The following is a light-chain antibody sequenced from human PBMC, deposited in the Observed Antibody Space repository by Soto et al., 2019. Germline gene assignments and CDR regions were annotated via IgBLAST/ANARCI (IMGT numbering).Light chain of an antibody. CDR3: CSYRSDRTA. V-gene: IGLV2-14*01. J-gene: IGLJ2*01. CDR2: DVT. CDR1: TSDVGGHNG. Sequence: QSALTQPASVSGSPGQSITFSCTGTTSDVGGHNGVSWYQQYPGKAPKLIIYDVTNRPSGVSNRFSGSKSANTASLTISGLQADDEADYYCCSYRSDRTAFGGGTKLTVL.